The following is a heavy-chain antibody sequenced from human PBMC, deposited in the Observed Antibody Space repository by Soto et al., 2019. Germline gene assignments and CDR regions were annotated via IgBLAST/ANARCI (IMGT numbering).Heavy chain of an antibody. V-gene: IGHV3-72*01. J-gene: IGHJ1*01. CDR3: ARVSDYTQARLHN. CDR2: IRRKANSYTT. D-gene: IGHD4-17*01. Sequence: GGSLRLSCAASGLIFSDYHMDWVRQAPGKGLEWVGRIRRKANSYTTEYAASVKGRFTISRDDSKNSLFLQMNSLKTEDTAVYYCARVSDYTQARLHNWGQGT. CDR1: GLIFSDYH.